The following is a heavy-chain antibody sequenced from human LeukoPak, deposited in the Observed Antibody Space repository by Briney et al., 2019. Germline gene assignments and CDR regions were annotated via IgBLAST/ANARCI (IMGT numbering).Heavy chain of an antibody. Sequence: SETLSLTCTVSGGSFSSGGYYWSWIRQHPGKGREWIGYIFYSGTTYYNPSFKSRVIISVDASKNQFSLRLSSVTAADTAVYYCARDLGGLGKIDYWGQGTLVTVSS. D-gene: IGHD7-27*01. CDR1: GGSFSSGGYY. J-gene: IGHJ4*02. CDR3: ARDLGGLGKIDY. V-gene: IGHV4-31*03. CDR2: IFYSGTT.